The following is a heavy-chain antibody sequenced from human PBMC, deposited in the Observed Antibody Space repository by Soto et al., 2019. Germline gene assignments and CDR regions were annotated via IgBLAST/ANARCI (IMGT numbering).Heavy chain of an antibody. CDR1: GGSISSSSYY. CDR2: IYYTGST. D-gene: IGHD6-13*01. J-gene: IGHJ6*02. V-gene: IGHV4-39*01. CDR3: ARTAAAGKYYYGMDV. Sequence: SETLSLTCTVSGGSISSSSYYWVWIRQPPGKGLEWIGSIYYTGSTYYIPSLKSRVTMSVDTSKNQFSLKLTSVTAADTAMYYCARTAAAGKYYYGMDVWGQGTTVTVSS.